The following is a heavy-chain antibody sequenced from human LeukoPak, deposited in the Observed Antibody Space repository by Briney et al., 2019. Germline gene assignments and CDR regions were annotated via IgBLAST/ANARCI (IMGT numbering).Heavy chain of an antibody. CDR2: ISSSSRYI. V-gene: IGHV3-21*01. CDR3: ARDHYGDYAFDI. D-gene: IGHD4-17*01. CDR1: GFTFSSYS. Sequence: GGSLRLSCAASGFTFSSYSMNWVRQAPGKGLEWVSSISSSSRYIYYADSVKGRFTISRDNAKNSLYLQMNSLRAEDTAVYYCARDHYGDYAFDIWGQGTMVTVSS. J-gene: IGHJ3*02.